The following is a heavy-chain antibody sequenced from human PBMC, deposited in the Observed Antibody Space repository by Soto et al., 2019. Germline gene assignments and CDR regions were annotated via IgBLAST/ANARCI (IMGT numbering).Heavy chain of an antibody. CDR3: AREVLVRGIKYHAMDV. Sequence: QVQLVESGGGVVQPGRSLSLSCAASGFTFSSYGIHWVRQAPGKGLEWVAVIWSDGSNKYYADSVKGRFTISRENTKNTLYLQMNSLRAEDTAVYYCAREVLVRGIKYHAMDVWGQGTTVTVSS. J-gene: IGHJ6*02. V-gene: IGHV3-33*01. CDR2: IWSDGSNK. D-gene: IGHD3-10*01. CDR1: GFTFSSYG.